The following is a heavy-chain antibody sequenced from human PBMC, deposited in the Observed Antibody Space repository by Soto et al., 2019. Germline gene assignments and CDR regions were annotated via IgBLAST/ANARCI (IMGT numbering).Heavy chain of an antibody. V-gene: IGHV3-7*01. D-gene: IGHD3-9*01. CDR2: IKTDGGEK. CDR3: ARSELDTGYRHLLY. CDR1: GFTFDTYW. J-gene: IGHJ4*02. Sequence: GGSLRLSCAASGFTFDTYWMTWVRQAPGKGLEWVANIKTDGGEKNYVDSVRGRFTVSRDNADNSLVLQMNSLRAEDTVIYYCARSELDTGYRHLLYWGQGTLVTVSS.